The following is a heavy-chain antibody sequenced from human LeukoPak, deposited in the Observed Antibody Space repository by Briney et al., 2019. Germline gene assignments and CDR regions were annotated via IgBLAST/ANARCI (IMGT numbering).Heavy chain of an antibody. CDR1: GYTFTRYY. CDR3: ARDADVYVWGSYRHLDY. J-gene: IGHJ4*02. Sequence: ASVKVSCKASGYTFTRYYMHWVRQAPGQGLEWMGWINPNSGGTNYAQKFQGRVTMTRDTSISTAYMELSRPRSDDTAVYYCARDADVYVWGSYRHLDYWGQGTLVTVSS. D-gene: IGHD3-16*02. V-gene: IGHV1-2*02. CDR2: INPNSGGT.